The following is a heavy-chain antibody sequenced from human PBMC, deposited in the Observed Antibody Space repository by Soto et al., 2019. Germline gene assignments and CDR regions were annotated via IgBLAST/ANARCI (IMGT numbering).Heavy chain of an antibody. V-gene: IGHV1-3*01. CDR3: ARAAGRSKLLPYYFDP. D-gene: IGHD3-10*01. CDR2: INPATGDT. J-gene: IGHJ5*02. CDR1: GYGFTTSA. Sequence: QVHLVQSGAEVQKPGASVRISCQASGYGFTTSAIHWVRQAPGQSLELMGWINPATGDTKYSQKVRGRVTFASDTSATTVYMDLRSLASHDTAVYYCARAAGRSKLLPYYFDPWGQGTLVTVSS.